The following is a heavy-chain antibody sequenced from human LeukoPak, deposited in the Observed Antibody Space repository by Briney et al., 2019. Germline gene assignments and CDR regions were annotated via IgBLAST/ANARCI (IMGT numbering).Heavy chain of an antibody. D-gene: IGHD3-22*01. J-gene: IGHJ6*03. Sequence: SETLSLTCTVSGGSISSSSYYWSWIRHPAGKGLEWIGRIYTSGSTNYNPSLKSRVTISVDTSKNLFYLKLSSVTAADTVVYYGAREVVVTGSYYYYYYMDVWGKGTTVTVSS. CDR3: AREVVVTGSYYYYYYMDV. CDR1: GGSISSSSYY. V-gene: IGHV4-61*02. CDR2: IYTSGST.